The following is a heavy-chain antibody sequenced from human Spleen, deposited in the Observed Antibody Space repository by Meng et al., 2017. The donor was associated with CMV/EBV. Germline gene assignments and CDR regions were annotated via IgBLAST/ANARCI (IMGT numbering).Heavy chain of an antibody. CDR2: ISSSSSYI. CDR1: GFTFSSDS. Sequence: SCAAAGFTFSSDSMNWVRQAPGKGLEWVSSISSSSSYIYYADSVKGRFTISRDNAKNSLYLQMNSLRAEDTAVYYCASRGSSWYGADYWGQGTLVTVSS. J-gene: IGHJ4*02. D-gene: IGHD6-13*01. CDR3: ASRGSSWYGADY. V-gene: IGHV3-21*01.